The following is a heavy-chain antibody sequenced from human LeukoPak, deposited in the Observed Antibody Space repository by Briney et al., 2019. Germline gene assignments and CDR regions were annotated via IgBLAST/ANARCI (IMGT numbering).Heavy chain of an antibody. CDR3: ARGVDCSGGSCYSWEYYYYYMDV. V-gene: IGHV3-66*01. CDR2: IYSGGST. Sequence: PGGSLRLSCAASGFTVSSNYMSWVRQAPGKGLEWVSVIYSGGSTYYADSVKGRFTISRDNSKNTLYLQMNGLRAEDTAVYYCARGVDCSGGSCYSWEYYYYYMDVWGKGTTVTISS. J-gene: IGHJ6*03. CDR1: GFTVSSNY. D-gene: IGHD2-15*01.